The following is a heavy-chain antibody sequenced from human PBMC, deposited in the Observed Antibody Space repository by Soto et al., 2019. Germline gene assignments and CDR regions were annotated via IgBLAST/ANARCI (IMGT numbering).Heavy chain of an antibody. D-gene: IGHD2-2*01. J-gene: IGHJ4*02. CDR2: IYSGGYT. CDR1: GFTVSNNY. V-gene: IGHV3-53*01. Sequence: EVQLVESGGGLIQPGGSLRLSCAVSGFTVSNNYMSWVRQAPGKGLEGVSVIYSGGYTAYGDSVKGRFTISRDNSKNTLFYKRKTRGAPATAVFYCATSPGGGGYWGQGTLVTVSS. CDR3: ATSPGGGGY.